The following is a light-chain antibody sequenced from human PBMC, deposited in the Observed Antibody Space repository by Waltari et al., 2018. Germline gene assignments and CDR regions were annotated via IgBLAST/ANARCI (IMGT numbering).Light chain of an antibody. CDR2: GNI. CDR1: SSNIGAGYD. Sequence: QSVLTQPPSVSGAPGQRVTISCTVSSSNIGAGYDVHWYQQLPGTAPKLLIYGNINRPSGVPDRFSGSKSGTSASLAITGLQAEDEADYYCQSYDSSLNVYVFGTGTKVTVL. J-gene: IGLJ1*01. CDR3: QSYDSSLNVYV. V-gene: IGLV1-40*01.